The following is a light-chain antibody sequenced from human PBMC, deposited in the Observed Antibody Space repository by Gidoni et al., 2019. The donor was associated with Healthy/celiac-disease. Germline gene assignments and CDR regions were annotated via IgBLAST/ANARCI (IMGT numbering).Light chain of an antibody. CDR1: QSISTW. V-gene: IGKV1-5*03. J-gene: IGKJ4*01. Sequence: IQLTQSPSTLSASVGDRFTITCRPSQSISTWLAWYQQKPGKAPKLLIYKASSIESGVPSRFSGSGCGTEFTLTISSLQPDEFATYYCQQYNSYTFGGGTKVEIK. CDR2: KAS. CDR3: QQYNSYT.